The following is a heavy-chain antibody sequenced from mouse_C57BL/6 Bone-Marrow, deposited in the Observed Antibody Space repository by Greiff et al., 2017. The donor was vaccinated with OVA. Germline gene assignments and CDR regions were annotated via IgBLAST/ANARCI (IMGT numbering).Heavy chain of an antibody. V-gene: IGHV5-9-1*02. CDR3: TRDYGYDDWYFDV. Sequence: EVQGVESGEGLVKPGGSLKLSCAASGFTFSSYAMSWVHQTPEKRLEWVAYISSGGDYFYYADTVKGRFTISRDNARNTLYLQMSSLKSEDTAMYYCTRDYGYDDWYFDVWGTGTTVTVSS. D-gene: IGHD2-2*01. CDR1: GFTFSSYA. CDR2: ISSGGDYF. J-gene: IGHJ1*03.